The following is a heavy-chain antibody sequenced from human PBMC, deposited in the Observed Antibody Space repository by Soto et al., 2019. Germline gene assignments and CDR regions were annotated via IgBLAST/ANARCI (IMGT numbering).Heavy chain of an antibody. CDR2: IIPHFGPA. CDR3: ARGALLDWHNYFALDV. CDR1: GDSFNNDG. J-gene: IGHJ6*02. D-gene: IGHD3-9*01. Sequence: QVQLVQSGAEVKKPGASVKVSCKASGDSFNNDGVNWVRQAPGQGLEWVGGIIPHFGPAKYPQKFQGRATITGDTPTNKGFMELLSLPSDDTAIYYCARGALLDWHNYFALDVWGQGPSVTVSS. V-gene: IGHV1-69*06.